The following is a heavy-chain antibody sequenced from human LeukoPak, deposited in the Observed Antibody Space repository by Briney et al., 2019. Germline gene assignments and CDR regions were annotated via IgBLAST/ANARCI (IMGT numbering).Heavy chain of an antibody. V-gene: IGHV4-59*01. CDR2: IYYSGST. J-gene: IGHJ3*02. Sequence: SETLSLTCTVSGGSISSYYCSWIRQPPGKGLEWIGYIYYSGSTNYNPSLKSRVTISVDTSKNQFSLKLSSVTAADTAVYYCARGWVVRGARGAFDIWGQGTMVTVSS. D-gene: IGHD3-10*01. CDR1: GGSISSYY. CDR3: ARGWVVRGARGAFDI.